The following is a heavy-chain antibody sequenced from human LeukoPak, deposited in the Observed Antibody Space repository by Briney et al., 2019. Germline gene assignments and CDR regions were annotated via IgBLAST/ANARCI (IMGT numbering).Heavy chain of an antibody. D-gene: IGHD2-15*01. V-gene: IGHV4-59*01. Sequence: SETLSLTCTVSGGSISSYYWSWIRQPPGKGLEWIGDIYYSGSTNYNPSLKSRVTISVDTSKNQFSLKLSSVTAADTAVYYCARLYCSGGSCKNHYYYYYMDVWGKGTTVTVSS. CDR2: IYYSGST. CDR1: GGSISSYY. J-gene: IGHJ6*03. CDR3: ARLYCSGGSCKNHYYYYYMDV.